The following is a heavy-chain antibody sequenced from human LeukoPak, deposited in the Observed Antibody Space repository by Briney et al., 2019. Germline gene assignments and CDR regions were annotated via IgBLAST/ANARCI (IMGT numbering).Heavy chain of an antibody. J-gene: IGHJ6*03. Sequence: PSETLSLTCTVSGGSIRSSYWSWIRQPPGKGLEWIGYVYYSGSTNYNPSLESRVTISVDTSRNQFSLKLSSVTAADTAVYYCAREVQRMGISAAGTEYSYYYMDVWGKGTTVTISS. CDR3: AREVQRMGISAAGTEYSYYYMDV. D-gene: IGHD6-13*01. V-gene: IGHV4-59*01. CDR2: VYYSGST. CDR1: GGSIRSSY.